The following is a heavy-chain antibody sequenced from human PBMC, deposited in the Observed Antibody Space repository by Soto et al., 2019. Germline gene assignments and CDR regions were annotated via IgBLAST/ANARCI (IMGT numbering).Heavy chain of an antibody. V-gene: IGHV1-18*01. J-gene: IGHJ6*03. Sequence: ASVKVSCKASGYTFTSYGISWVRQAPGQGLEWMGWISASNGNTNYAQKFQGRVTMTTDTSTSTAYMELRSLRSDDTAVFYCAREGVATAPSFYYYVDVWGKGTTVTVS. CDR1: GYTFTSYG. CDR2: ISASNGNT. CDR3: AREGVATAPSFYYYVDV. D-gene: IGHD5-18*01.